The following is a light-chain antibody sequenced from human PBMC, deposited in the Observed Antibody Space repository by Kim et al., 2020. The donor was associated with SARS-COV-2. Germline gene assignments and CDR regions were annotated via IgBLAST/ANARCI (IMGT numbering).Light chain of an antibody. J-gene: IGLJ3*02. Sequence: PGQSVTISCTGTSSDVGDYKYVSWYQQHPGKAPKLMIYDASRRPSGISNRFSGSKSGNTASLIISGLQAEDEADYYCSSYTGATWVFGGGTQLTVL. CDR1: SSDVGDYKY. CDR3: SSYTGATWV. V-gene: IGLV2-14*04. CDR2: DAS.